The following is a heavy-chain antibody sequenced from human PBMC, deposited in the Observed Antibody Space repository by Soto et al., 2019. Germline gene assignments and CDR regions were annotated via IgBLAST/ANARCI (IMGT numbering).Heavy chain of an antibody. J-gene: IGHJ6*03. CDR2: IYYSGST. Sequence: SETLSLTCTVSGDSISSYYWSWIRQPPGKGLEWIGYIYYSGSTNYNPSLKSRVTISLDTSRNRFSLKLSSVTAAETAMYYCARDLVRGTGTQRQRYYYFYMDVWGKGTTVTVSS. V-gene: IGHV4-59*01. CDR1: GDSISSYY. D-gene: IGHD1-1*01. CDR3: ARDLVRGTGTQRQRYYYFYMDV.